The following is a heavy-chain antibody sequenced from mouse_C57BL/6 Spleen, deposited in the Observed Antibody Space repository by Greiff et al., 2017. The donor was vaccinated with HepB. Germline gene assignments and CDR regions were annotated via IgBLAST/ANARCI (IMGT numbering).Heavy chain of an antibody. CDR2: IYPGDGDT. J-gene: IGHJ3*01. D-gene: IGHD1-1*01. V-gene: IGHV1-82*01. CDR1: GYAFSSSW. Sequence: QVQLQQSGPELVKPGASVKISCKASGYAFSSSWMNWVKQRPGKGLEWIGRIYPGDGDTNYNGKFKGKATLTADKSSSTAYMQLSSLTSEDSAVYFCAREYYYGSSTGFAYWGQGTLVTVSA. CDR3: AREYYYGSSTGFAY.